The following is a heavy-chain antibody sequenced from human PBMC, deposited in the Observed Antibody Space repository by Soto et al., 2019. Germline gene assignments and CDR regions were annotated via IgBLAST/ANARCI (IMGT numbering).Heavy chain of an antibody. J-gene: IGHJ4*02. V-gene: IGHV3-30-3*01. CDR2: ISYDGSDK. CDR1: GFTFSSYA. Sequence: GGSLRLSCAASGFTFSSYAMHWVRQAPGKGLEWVALISYDGSDKDYADSVKGRFTISRDNSRNTLFLQMNSLRAEDTAVYYCARDYNDGSDDFGHWGQGVLVTVSS. CDR3: ARDYNDGSDDFGH. D-gene: IGHD3-16*01.